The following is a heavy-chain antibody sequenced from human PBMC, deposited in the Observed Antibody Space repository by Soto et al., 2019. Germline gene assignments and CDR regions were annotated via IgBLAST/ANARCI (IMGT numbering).Heavy chain of an antibody. J-gene: IGHJ5*02. Sequence: SEPLSLTCTVSGGSISSYYWSWIRQPPGKGLEWIGYIYNSGSANYNPSLKSRVTISVDTSKHQFSPKLSSVTAAHTAVYYCPRKDSSGYSYGDNWFDPWAQGTLVTVSS. CDR2: IYNSGSA. V-gene: IGHV4-59*01. CDR1: GGSISSYY. CDR3: PRKDSSGYSYGDNWFDP. D-gene: IGHD5-18*01.